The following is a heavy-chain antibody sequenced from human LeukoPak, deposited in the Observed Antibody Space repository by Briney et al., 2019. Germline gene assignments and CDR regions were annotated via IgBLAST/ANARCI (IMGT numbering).Heavy chain of an antibody. D-gene: IGHD3-22*01. CDR2: ISAYNGNT. Sequence: ASVTVSCKASGYTFTSYGISWVRQAPGQGLEWMGWISAYNGNTNYAQKLQGRVTMTTDTSTSTAYMELRSLRSDDTAMYYCARADSSGYYLGGFYYYYYMDVWGKGTTVTVSS. V-gene: IGHV1-18*01. J-gene: IGHJ6*03. CDR3: ARADSSGYYLGGFYYYYYMDV. CDR1: GYTFTSYG.